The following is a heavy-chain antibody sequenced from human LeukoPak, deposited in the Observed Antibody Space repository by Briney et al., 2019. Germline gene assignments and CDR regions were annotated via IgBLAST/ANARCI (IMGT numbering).Heavy chain of an antibody. CDR3: ARESEDILTGYAP. CDR1: GGTFSSYA. Sequence: SVKVSCKASGGTFSSYAISWVRQAPGQGLEWMGRIIPTLGIANYAQKFQGRVTITADKSTSTAYMELSSLRSEDTAVYYCARESEDILTGYAPWGQGTLVTVSS. D-gene: IGHD3-9*01. J-gene: IGHJ5*02. V-gene: IGHV1-69*04. CDR2: IIPTLGIA.